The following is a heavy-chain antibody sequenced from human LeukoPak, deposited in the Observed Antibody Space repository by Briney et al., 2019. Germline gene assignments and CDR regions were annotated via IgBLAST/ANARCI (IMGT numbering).Heavy chain of an antibody. CDR2: INHSGST. CDR1: GGSIRSSYYY. D-gene: IGHD3-3*01. Sequence: SESLSLTCTVSGGSIRSSYYYWGWIRQPPGKGLEWIGEINHSGSTNYNPSLKSRVTISVDTSKNQFSLKLSSVTAADTAVYYCARAKPSHYDFWSGYLRGDYGMDVWGQGTTVTVSS. V-gene: IGHV4-39*07. CDR3: ARAKPSHYDFWSGYLRGDYGMDV. J-gene: IGHJ6*02.